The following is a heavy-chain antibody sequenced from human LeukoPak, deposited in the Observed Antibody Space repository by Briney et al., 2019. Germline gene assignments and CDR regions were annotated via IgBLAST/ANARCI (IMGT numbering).Heavy chain of an antibody. D-gene: IGHD3-22*01. CDR1: GGTFSSYA. V-gene: IGHV1-69*04. Sequence: SVKVSCKASGGTFSSYAISWVRQAPGQGLEWMGRIIPIFGIANYAQKFRGRVTITADKSTSTAYMELSSLRSEDTAVYYCARETYYDSSGSQVSRYFDYWGQGTLVTVSP. CDR3: ARETYYDSSGSQVSRYFDY. CDR2: IIPIFGIA. J-gene: IGHJ4*02.